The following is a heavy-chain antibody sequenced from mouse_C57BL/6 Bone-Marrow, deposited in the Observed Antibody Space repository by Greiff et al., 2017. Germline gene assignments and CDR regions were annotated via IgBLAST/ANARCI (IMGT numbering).Heavy chain of an antibody. CDR2: IHPNSGST. CDR3: ALYRFAY. CDR1: GYTFTSYW. V-gene: IGHV1-64*01. Sequence: QVHVKQSGPELVRPGVSVKISCKASGYTFTSYWMHWVKQRPGQGLEWIGMIHPNSGSTNYNEKFKSKATLTVDKSSSTAYMQLSSLTSEDSAVYYCALYRFAYWGQGTLVTVSA. D-gene: IGHD1-1*01. J-gene: IGHJ3*01.